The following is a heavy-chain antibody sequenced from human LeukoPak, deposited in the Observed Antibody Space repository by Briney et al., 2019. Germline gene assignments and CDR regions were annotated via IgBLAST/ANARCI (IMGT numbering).Heavy chain of an antibody. J-gene: IGHJ3*02. Sequence: PGGSLRLSCAASGFTVSSNYMSWVRQAPGKGLEWVSVIYSGGSTYYADSVKGRFTIPRDNSKNTLYLQMNSLRAEDTAVYYCARVHGDYDDEAFDIWGQGTMVTVSS. CDR1: GFTVSSNY. CDR2: IYSGGST. CDR3: ARVHGDYDDEAFDI. D-gene: IGHD4-17*01. V-gene: IGHV3-66*01.